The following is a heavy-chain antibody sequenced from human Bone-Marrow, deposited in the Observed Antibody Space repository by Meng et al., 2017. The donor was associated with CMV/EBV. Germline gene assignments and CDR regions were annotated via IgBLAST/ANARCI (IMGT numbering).Heavy chain of an antibody. D-gene: IGHD7-27*01. CDR1: GFTFTNYW. Sequence: SCAVSGFTFTNYWMTWVRQAPGKGLEWVANINGDGSVKHYVDSVKGRFTMSRDNAKNSVYLQLNGLRAEDTAVYYCAREYWGPEHWGQGTLVTVSS. J-gene: IGHJ1*01. CDR2: INGDGSVK. V-gene: IGHV3-7*01. CDR3: AREYWGPEH.